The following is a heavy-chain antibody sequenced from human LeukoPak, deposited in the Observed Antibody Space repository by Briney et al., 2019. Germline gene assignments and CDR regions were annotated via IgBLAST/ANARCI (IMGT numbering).Heavy chain of an antibody. Sequence: GGSLKLSCAASGFTFSSYGMHWVRQAPGKGLEWVAVISYDGSNEYYADSVKGRFTISRDNSKNTLYLQMSSLRVEDTAFYYCARDLAYSRLDYWGQGMLVTVSS. CDR2: ISYDGSNE. CDR3: ARDLAYSRLDY. V-gene: IGHV3-30*03. J-gene: IGHJ4*02. CDR1: GFTFSSYG. D-gene: IGHD5-18*01.